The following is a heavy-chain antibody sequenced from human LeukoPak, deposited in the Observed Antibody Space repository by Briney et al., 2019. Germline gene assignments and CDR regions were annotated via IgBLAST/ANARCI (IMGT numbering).Heavy chain of an antibody. Sequence: QPGGSLRLSCAASGFTVSSNYMSWVRQAPGKGLEWVSVIYSGGSTYYADSVKGRFTISRDNSKNTLYLQMNSPRAEDTAVYYCARVYYDSSGYPGHFDYWGQGTLVTVSS. J-gene: IGHJ4*02. CDR2: IYSGGST. CDR1: GFTVSSNY. D-gene: IGHD3-22*01. V-gene: IGHV3-53*01. CDR3: ARVYYDSSGYPGHFDY.